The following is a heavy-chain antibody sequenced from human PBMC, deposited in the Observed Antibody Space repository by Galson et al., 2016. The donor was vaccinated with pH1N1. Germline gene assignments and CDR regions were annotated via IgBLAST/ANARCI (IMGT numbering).Heavy chain of an antibody. CDR1: GYRFPSSW. V-gene: IGHV5-51*01. CDR3: ARQNDYGDYRGDDIDT. J-gene: IGHJ3*02. D-gene: IGHD4-17*01. CDR2: IYLGGSLI. Sequence: QSGAEVKKPGESLKISCKGSGYRFPSSWIGWVRQMPGKGLEWMGIIYLGGSLIRYRPSFHGQVTISADKSVNIVYLEWVSLKASDTAMYYCARQNDYGDYRGDDIDTWGQGTMVTV.